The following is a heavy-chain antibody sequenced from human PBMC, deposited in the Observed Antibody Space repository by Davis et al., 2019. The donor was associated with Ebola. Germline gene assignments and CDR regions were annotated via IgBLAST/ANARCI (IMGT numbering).Heavy chain of an antibody. V-gene: IGHV3-11*06. D-gene: IGHD1-1*01. J-gene: IGHJ4*02. Sequence: GESLKISCEASAFTFSDYYMRWIRQAPGKGLEWLSYISSSTTFTNYADSVKGRFTISRDDAKNSLFLQMNSLRDEDTAVYYCAREGSGEWYHWKDYWGQGTLVTVSS. CDR1: AFTFSDYY. CDR2: ISSSTTFT. CDR3: AREGSGEWYHWKDY.